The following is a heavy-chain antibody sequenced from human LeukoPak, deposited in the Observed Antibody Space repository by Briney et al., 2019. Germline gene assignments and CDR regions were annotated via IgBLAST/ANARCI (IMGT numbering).Heavy chain of an antibody. CDR2: INAGNGNT. J-gene: IGHJ4*02. V-gene: IGHV1-3*01. Sequence: RASAKVSCKASGYTFSSYAMHWVRQAPGQRLEWMGWINAGNGNTKYSQKFQDRITFTSDTSASTAYMELSSLRSEDTAVYYCAIHCSGGSCSRSYYFDYWGQGTLVTVSS. D-gene: IGHD2-15*01. CDR3: AIHCSGGSCSRSYYFDY. CDR1: GYTFSSYA.